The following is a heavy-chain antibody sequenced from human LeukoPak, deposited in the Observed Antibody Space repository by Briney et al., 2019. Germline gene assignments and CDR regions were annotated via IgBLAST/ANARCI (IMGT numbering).Heavy chain of an antibody. J-gene: IGHJ4*02. V-gene: IGHV3-23*01. CDR1: GFTFSSYA. CDR2: ISGSGGST. Sequence: GGSLRLSCAASGFTFSSYAMSWVRQAPGKGLEWVSAISGSGGSTYYADSVKGRFTISRDNSKNTLYLQMNSLRAEDTAVYYCAKLTRAWYYDFWSGSSGFDYWGQGTLVTVSS. CDR3: AKLTRAWYYDFWSGSSGFDY. D-gene: IGHD3-3*01.